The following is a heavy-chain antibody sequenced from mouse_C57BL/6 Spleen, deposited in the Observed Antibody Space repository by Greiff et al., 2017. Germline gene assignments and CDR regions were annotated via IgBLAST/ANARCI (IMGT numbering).Heavy chain of an antibody. CDR2: IDPENGDT. V-gene: IGHV14-4*01. CDR1: GFNIKDDY. Sequence: VQLKESGAELVRPGASVKLSCTASGFNIKDDYMHWVKQRPEQGLEWIGWIDPENGDTEYASKFQGKATITADTSSNTAYLQLSSLTSEDTAVYYCTTRYYGYDRGFDYWGQGTTLTVSS. J-gene: IGHJ2*01. CDR3: TTRYYGYDRGFDY. D-gene: IGHD2-2*01.